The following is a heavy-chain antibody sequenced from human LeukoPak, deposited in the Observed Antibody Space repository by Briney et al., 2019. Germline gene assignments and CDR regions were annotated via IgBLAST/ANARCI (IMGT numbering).Heavy chain of an antibody. J-gene: IGHJ6*03. V-gene: IGHV4-34*01. CDR1: GGTFSGYY. CDR2: INHSGST. Sequence: PSETLSLTCAVYGGTFSGYYWSWIRQPPGKGLEWIGEINHSGSTNYNPSLKSRVTISVDTSKNQFSLKLSSVTAADKAVYYCARGAPAAPYYYYYMDVWGKGTTVTVSS. CDR3: ARGAPAAPYYYYYMDV. D-gene: IGHD2-2*01.